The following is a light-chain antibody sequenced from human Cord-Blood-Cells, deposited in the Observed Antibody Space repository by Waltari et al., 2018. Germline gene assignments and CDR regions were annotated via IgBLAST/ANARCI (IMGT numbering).Light chain of an antibody. V-gene: IGKV3-20*01. CDR1: QSVSSSY. CDR2: GAS. Sequence: IVLTQSPGTLSLSPGERATLSCRASQSVSSSYFAWYQQKPGQAPRLLIYGASSRATGIPDRFSGSGSGTDFTLTISRLEPEDFAVYYCQQYGSSPTFGQGTKLEIK. CDR3: QQYGSSPT. J-gene: IGKJ2*01.